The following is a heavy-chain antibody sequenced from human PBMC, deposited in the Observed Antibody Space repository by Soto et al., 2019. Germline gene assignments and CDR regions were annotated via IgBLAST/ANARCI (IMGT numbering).Heavy chain of an antibody. CDR2: IIPIFGTA. Sequence: QVQLVQSGAEVKKPGSSVKVSCKASGGTFSSYAISWVRQAPGQGLEWMGGIIPIFGTANYAQKYQGRVTITADESTRTAYMELSSLRSEDTAVYYCAIDKRGYSYGRLTYSYDSSGNWFDPWGQGTLVTVSS. J-gene: IGHJ5*02. CDR3: AIDKRGYSYGRLTYSYDSSGNWFDP. CDR1: GGTFSSYA. D-gene: IGHD3-22*01. V-gene: IGHV1-69*01.